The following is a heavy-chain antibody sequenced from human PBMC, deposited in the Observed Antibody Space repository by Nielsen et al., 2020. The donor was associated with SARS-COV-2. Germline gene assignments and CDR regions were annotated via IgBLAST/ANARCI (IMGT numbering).Heavy chain of an antibody. Sequence: GESLKISCKGSGYSFTSYWIGWVRQMPGKGLEWMGIIYPGGSDTRYSPSFQGQVTISADKSISTAYLQWSSLKASDTAMYYCARQGYMVRGVQNQRGDHYYYYGMDVWGQGTTVTVSS. J-gene: IGHJ6*02. CDR1: GYSFTSYW. CDR2: IYPGGSDT. D-gene: IGHD3-10*01. CDR3: ARQGYMVRGVQNQRGDHYYYYGMDV. V-gene: IGHV5-51*01.